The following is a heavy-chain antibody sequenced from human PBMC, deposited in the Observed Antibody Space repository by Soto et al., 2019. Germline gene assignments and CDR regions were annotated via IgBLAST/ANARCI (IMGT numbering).Heavy chain of an antibody. CDR2: INAGNGKT. J-gene: IGHJ5*02. CDR1: GYTFRGHA. V-gene: IGHV1-3*01. CDR3: GRDQSGTGYYVDWFDP. Sequence: ASVKVSCKASGYTFRGHAIHWLRQAPGQRPEWLGWINAGNGKTYYSEKFEGRVTFTRDTVATTVNMELTSLTSEDTAVYYCGRDQSGTGYYVDWFDPWGQGTLVTVSS. D-gene: IGHD3-10*02.